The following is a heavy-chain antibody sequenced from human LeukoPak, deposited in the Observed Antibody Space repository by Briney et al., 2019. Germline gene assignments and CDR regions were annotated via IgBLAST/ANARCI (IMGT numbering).Heavy chain of an antibody. J-gene: IGHJ3*02. Sequence: GGSLRLSCAASGFTFSSYSMTWVRQAPGQGLEWVSSISSSSSHIYYADSVKGRFTISRDNAKNSLYLQMNSLRAEDTAVYYCARDPHPRRAFDIWGQGTMVTVSS. CDR2: ISSSSSHI. V-gene: IGHV3-21*01. CDR3: ARDPHPRRAFDI. CDR1: GFTFSSYS.